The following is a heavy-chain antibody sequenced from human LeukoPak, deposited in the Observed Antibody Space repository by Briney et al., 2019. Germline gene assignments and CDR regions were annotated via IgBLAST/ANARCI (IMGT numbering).Heavy chain of an antibody. D-gene: IGHD4-23*01. J-gene: IGHJ4*02. V-gene: IGHV3-23*01. CDR2: ISDSGGNT. CDR1: GFTFSNYD. Sequence: PGGSLRLSCAASGFTFSNYDMSWVRQAPGKGLEWVSAISDSGGNTYYADSVKGRFTISRDNAKNTLYLQMNSLRAEDTAVYYCAKKETVVSPGNYFDYWGQGTLVTVSS. CDR3: AKKETVVSPGNYFDY.